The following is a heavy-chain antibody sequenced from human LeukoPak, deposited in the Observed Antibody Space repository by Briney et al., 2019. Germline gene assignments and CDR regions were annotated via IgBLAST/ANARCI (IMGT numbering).Heavy chain of an antibody. Sequence: SETLSLTCAVYGGSFSGYYWSWIRQPPGKGLEWIGEINHSGSTNYNPSLESRVTISVDTSKNQFSLKLSSVTAADTAVYYCARNQWLVRGDYFDYWGQGTLVTVSS. CDR1: GGSFSGYY. J-gene: IGHJ4*02. CDR3: ARNQWLVRGDYFDY. D-gene: IGHD6-19*01. V-gene: IGHV4-34*01. CDR2: INHSGST.